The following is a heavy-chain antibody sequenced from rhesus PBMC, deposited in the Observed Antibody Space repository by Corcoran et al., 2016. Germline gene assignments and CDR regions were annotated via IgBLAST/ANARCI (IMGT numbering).Heavy chain of an antibody. V-gene: IGHV4-165*01. D-gene: IGHD3-16*01. J-gene: IGHJ4*01. Sequence: QVQLQESGPGLVKPSETLSLTCAVSGGSFSGYYWGCLRQPPGKGREWIGYISGSSGSTDYNPSLKSRVTISTDTSKNQFSLKLSSVTAADTAVYYCARSYYYSGKFDYWGQGVLVTVSS. CDR2: ISGSSGST. CDR1: GGSFSGYY. CDR3: ARSYYYSGKFDY.